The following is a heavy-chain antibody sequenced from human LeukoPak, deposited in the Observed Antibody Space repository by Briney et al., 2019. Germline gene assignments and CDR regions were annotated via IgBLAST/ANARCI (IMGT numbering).Heavy chain of an antibody. Sequence: SETLSLTCAVYGGSFSGYYWSWIRQPPGKGLEWIGEINHSGSTNYNPSLKSRVTISVDTSKNQFSLKLRSVTAADTAVYYCAREHTARSAFDIWGQGTMVTVSS. CDR2: INHSGST. CDR3: AREHTARSAFDI. CDR1: GGSFSGYY. V-gene: IGHV4-34*01. D-gene: IGHD5-18*01. J-gene: IGHJ3*02.